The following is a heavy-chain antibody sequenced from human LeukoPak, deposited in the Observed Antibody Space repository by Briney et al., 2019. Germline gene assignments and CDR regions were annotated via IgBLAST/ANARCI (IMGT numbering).Heavy chain of an antibody. V-gene: IGHV1-69*05. CDR3: ATSPSSGWYPDY. CDR2: IIPIFGTA. Sequence: SVKVFCKASGGTFSSYAISWVRQAPGQGFEWMGGIIPIFGTANYAQKFQGRVTITTDESTSTAYMELSSLRSEDTAVYYCATSPSSGWYPDYWGQGTLVTVSS. J-gene: IGHJ4*02. CDR1: GGTFSSYA. D-gene: IGHD6-19*01.